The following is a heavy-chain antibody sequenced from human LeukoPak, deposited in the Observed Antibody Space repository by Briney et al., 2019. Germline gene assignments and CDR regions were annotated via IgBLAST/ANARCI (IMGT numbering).Heavy chain of an antibody. Sequence: SVKVSCKASGGTFSSYAISWVRQAPGQGLEWMGGIIPIFGTANYAQKFQGRVTITTDESTSTAYMELSSLRSEDTAVYYCGRKAGDCGGGSCYSIDYWGQGTLVTVSS. CDR1: GGTFSSYA. D-gene: IGHD2-15*01. V-gene: IGHV1-69*05. J-gene: IGHJ4*02. CDR2: IIPIFGTA. CDR3: GRKAGDCGGGSCYSIDY.